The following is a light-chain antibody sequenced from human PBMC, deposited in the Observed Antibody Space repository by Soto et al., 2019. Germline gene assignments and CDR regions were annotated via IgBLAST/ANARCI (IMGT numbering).Light chain of an antibody. Sequence: RVQFPGCGSSSNIGAGFDVHWYQQFPGAAPKLLIYSDVNRPSGVPYRFSASKSGTSASLTITGLQTEDEAHYYCQSYDSGVSASVFGGGTKLTVL. CDR2: SDV. V-gene: IGLV1-40*01. CDR1: SSNIGAGFD. CDR3: QSYDSGVSASV. J-gene: IGLJ2*01.